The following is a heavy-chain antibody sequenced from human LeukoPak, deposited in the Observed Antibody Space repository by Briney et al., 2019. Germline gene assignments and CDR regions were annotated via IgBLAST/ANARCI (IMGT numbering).Heavy chain of an antibody. V-gene: IGHV3-30-3*01. CDR3: AREGDIRTFDY. CDR2: LSYDGSNK. CDR1: GFTFSSYA. J-gene: IGHJ4*02. Sequence: GGSLRLSCAASGFTFSSYAMHWVRQAPGKGLEWVAVLSYDGSNKYYADSVKGRFTISRDNSKNTLYLQMNSLRAEDTAVYYCAREGDIRTFDYWGQGTLVTVSS. D-gene: IGHD3-16*02.